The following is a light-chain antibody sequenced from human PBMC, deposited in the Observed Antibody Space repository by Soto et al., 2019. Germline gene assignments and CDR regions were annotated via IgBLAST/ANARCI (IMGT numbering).Light chain of an antibody. V-gene: IGLV1-51*02. CDR2: END. CDR1: SSNIGSKS. J-gene: IGLJ2*01. CDR3: GTWDNSLSAGV. Sequence: QSALTQPPSVSAAPGQTVTISCSGSSSNIGSKSVSWYQQLPGTAPKLLIYENDKRPSGIPDRFSGSKSGTSATLGITGLQTGDEADYYCGTWDNSLSAGVFGGGTKVTVL.